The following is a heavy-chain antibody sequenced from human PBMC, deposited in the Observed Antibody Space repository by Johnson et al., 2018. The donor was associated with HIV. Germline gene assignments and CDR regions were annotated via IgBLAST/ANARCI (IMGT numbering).Heavy chain of an antibody. CDR2: IWYDGSNK. CDR3: AKASPDSGSLIDI. D-gene: IGHD6-6*01. J-gene: IGHJ3*02. Sequence: QVQLVESGGGVVQPGRSLRLSCAASGFTFSSYGMHWVRQAPGKGLEWVAVIWYDGSNKYYADSVKGRFTISRDNSKNTLYLQMNSLRAEETAVFYCAKASPDSGSLIDIWGQGTMVTVSS. CDR1: GFTFSSYG. V-gene: IGHV3-33*06.